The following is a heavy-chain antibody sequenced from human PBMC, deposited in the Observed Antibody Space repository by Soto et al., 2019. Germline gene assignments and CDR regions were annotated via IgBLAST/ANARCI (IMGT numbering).Heavy chain of an antibody. CDR3: ARADYEILTGSYAMDV. Sequence: AETLSLTCTVSDDFISSYYWNWIRQPAGKGLEWIGRVSTNGATNYNPSLESRVTMSVDTSKNQFSLKLTSVTAADTAVYFCARADYEILTGSYAMDVCGQGTTVTVSS. CDR2: VSTNGAT. D-gene: IGHD3-9*01. CDR1: DDFISSYY. V-gene: IGHV4-4*07. J-gene: IGHJ6*02.